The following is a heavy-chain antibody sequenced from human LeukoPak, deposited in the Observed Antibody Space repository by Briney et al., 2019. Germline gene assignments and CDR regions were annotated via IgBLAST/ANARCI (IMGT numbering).Heavy chain of an antibody. D-gene: IGHD5-18*01. CDR1: GFTFSSYG. CDR3: ARERGYSYGYTTDY. CDR2: ISYDGSNK. Sequence: PGGSLRLSCAASGFTFSSYGMHWVRQAPGKGLEGVAVISYDGSNKYYADSVKGRFTISRDNAKNSLYLQMNSLRAEDTAVYYCARERGYSYGYTTDYWGQGTLVTVSS. J-gene: IGHJ4*02. V-gene: IGHV3-30*03.